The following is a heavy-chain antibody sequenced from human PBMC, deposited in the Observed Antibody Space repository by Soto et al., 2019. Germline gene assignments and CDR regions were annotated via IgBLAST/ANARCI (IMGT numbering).Heavy chain of an antibody. J-gene: IGHJ6*02. CDR2: IKSKTDGGTT. D-gene: IGHD1-1*01. CDR3: TTEYFYNWNDYYYYYYGMDV. Sequence: NPGGSLRLSCAASGFTFSNAWMSWVRQAPGKGLEWVGRIKSKTDGGTTDYAAPVKGRFTISRDDSKNTLYLQMNSLKTEDTAVYYCTTEYFYNWNDYYYYYYGMDVWGQGTTVTVSS. V-gene: IGHV3-15*01. CDR1: GFTFSNAW.